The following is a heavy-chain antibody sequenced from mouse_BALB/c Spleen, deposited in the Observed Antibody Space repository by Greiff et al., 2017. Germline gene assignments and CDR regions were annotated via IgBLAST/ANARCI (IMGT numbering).Heavy chain of an antibody. Sequence: VQLVESGPGLVAPSQSLSITCTVSGFSLTSYGVHWVRQPPGKGLEWLGVIWAGGSTNYNSALMSRLSISKDNSKSQVFLKMNSLQTDDTAMYYCAREVYRSFAYWGQGTLVTVSA. CDR1: GFSLTSYG. J-gene: IGHJ3*01. CDR3: AREVYRSFAY. V-gene: IGHV2-9*02. D-gene: IGHD2-14*01. CDR2: IWAGGST.